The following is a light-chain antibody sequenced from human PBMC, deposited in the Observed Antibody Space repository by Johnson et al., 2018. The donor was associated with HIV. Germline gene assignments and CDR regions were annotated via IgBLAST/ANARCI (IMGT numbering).Light chain of an antibody. CDR2: DNN. CDR3: GTWNSRLSVGHV. V-gene: IGLV1-51*01. Sequence: QSVLTQPPSVSAAPGQKVTISCSGSSSNIGNNYVSWHQKFPGAAPKVLIYDNNKRPSGLPDRISGSKSGTSATLGITGLQTGDEADYYCGTWNSRLSVGHVFGTGTKVTVL. J-gene: IGLJ1*01. CDR1: SSNIGNNY.